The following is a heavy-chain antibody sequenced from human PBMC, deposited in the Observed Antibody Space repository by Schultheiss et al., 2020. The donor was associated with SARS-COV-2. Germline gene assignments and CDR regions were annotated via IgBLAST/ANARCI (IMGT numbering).Heavy chain of an antibody. CDR1: GFTFDDYT. J-gene: IGHJ4*02. D-gene: IGHD3-3*01. Sequence: GGSLRLSCAASGFTFDDYTMHWVRQAPGKGLVWVSRINSDGSSTSYADSVKGRFTISRDNAKNTLYLQMNSLRAEDTAVYYCAREGYDFWSGYSSYFDYWGQGTLVTVSS. CDR2: INSDGSST. V-gene: IGHV3-74*01. CDR3: AREGYDFWSGYSSYFDY.